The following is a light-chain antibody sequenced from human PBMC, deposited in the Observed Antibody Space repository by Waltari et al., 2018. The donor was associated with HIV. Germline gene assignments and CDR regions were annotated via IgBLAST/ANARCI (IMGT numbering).Light chain of an antibody. V-gene: IGKV1-5*03. Sequence: DIQMTQSPSTLSASVGARVTITCRASQSINNWLAWYQQQPGKAPKLLIYAASTLESGVPSRFSGSGSGTEFSLTISSLQPDDFATYYCQQHDNSFLKTFGQGTSV. CDR2: AAS. CDR3: QQHDNSFLKT. J-gene: IGKJ1*01. CDR1: QSINNW.